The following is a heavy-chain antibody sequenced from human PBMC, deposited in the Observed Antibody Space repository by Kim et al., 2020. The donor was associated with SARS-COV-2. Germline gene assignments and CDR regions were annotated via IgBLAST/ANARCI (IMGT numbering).Heavy chain of an antibody. CDR1: GGSISSGDYY. CDR2: IYYSGST. Sequence: SETLSLTCTVSGGSISSGDYYWSWIRQPPGKGLEWIGYIYYSGSTYYNPSLKSRVTISVDTSKNQFSLKLSSVTAADTAVYYCARERVRFLEESFDYWGQGTLVTVSS. D-gene: IGHD3-3*01. CDR3: ARERVRFLEESFDY. J-gene: IGHJ4*02. V-gene: IGHV4-30-4*01.